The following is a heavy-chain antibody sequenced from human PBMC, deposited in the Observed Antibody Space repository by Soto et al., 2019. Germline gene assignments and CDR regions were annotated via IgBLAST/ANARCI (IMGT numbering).Heavy chain of an antibody. D-gene: IGHD1-20*01. CDR2: MSGSGSSI. CDR1: HFAFNIDA. Sequence: EAQLLESGGGLVQPGESLTLSCVASHFAFNIDAMTWVRQAPGKGLEWVSSMSGSGSSIYYADSVKGLFTITRDKSKKTRYLQINSLRAEDTAVYWCARDNWNGAYYGLDVWGQGTTVTVS. J-gene: IGHJ6*02. V-gene: IGHV3-23*01. CDR3: ARDNWNGAYYGLDV.